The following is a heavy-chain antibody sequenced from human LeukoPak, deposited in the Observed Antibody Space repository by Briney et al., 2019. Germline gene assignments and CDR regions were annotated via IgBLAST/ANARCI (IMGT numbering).Heavy chain of an antibody. CDR3: ARDRGYSSSWHNYYYYGMDV. V-gene: IGHV3-30*04. J-gene: IGHJ6*02. D-gene: IGHD6-13*01. CDR1: GFTFSRYA. CDR2: ISYDGSNK. Sequence: GGSLRLSCAASGFTFSRYAMHWVRQAPGKGLEWVAVISYDGSNKYYADSVKGRFTISRDNSKNTLYLQMNSLRAEDTAVYYCARDRGYSSSWHNYYYYGMDVWGQGTTVTVSS.